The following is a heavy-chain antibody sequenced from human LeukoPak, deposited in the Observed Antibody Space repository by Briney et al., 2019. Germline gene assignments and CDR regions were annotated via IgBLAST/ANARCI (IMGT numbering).Heavy chain of an antibody. CDR3: AKDPRYCSGGSCYSDY. CDR1: GGSISSSSYY. Sequence: SETLSLTCNVSGGSISSSSYYWGWIRQPPGKGLEWLGNVYYTGTTYYNPSLESRVTISVDTSNNQFSLRLSSVTAADTAVYYCAKDPRYCSGGSCYSDYWGQGTLVTVSS. V-gene: IGHV4-39*07. CDR2: VYYTGTT. J-gene: IGHJ4*02. D-gene: IGHD2-15*01.